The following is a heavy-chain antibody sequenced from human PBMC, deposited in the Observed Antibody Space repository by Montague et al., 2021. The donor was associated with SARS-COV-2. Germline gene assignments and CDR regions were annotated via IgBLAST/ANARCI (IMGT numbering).Heavy chain of an antibody. J-gene: IGHJ5*02. Sequence: SETLSLTCTVSGGSITGSSYYWAWVRRSPGKGLEWLGSIFYSGSTYDNPSLKSRVTMSLDTSKNQFSLNLTSVTAADTAVYYCARPGRDMSAWNPWDWFDPWGQGIPVTVSS. CDR3: ARPGRDMSAWNPWDWFDP. CDR1: GGSITGSSYY. D-gene: IGHD1-1*01. V-gene: IGHV4-39*07. CDR2: IFYSGST.